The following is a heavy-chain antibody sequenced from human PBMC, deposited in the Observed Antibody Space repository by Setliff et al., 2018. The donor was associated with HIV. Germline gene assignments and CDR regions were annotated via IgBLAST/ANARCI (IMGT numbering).Heavy chain of an antibody. CDR1: GFTFSSYA. D-gene: IGHD3-10*01. CDR3: ASSGSGSYINWFGP. Sequence: GSLRLSCAASGFTFSSYAMSWVRQAPGKGLEWVSSISSSSSYIYYADSLKGRFTISRDNAKNSVHLQMTSLRAEDTAVYYCASSGSGSYINWFGPWGQGTLVTVSS. J-gene: IGHJ5*02. V-gene: IGHV3-21*01. CDR2: ISSSSSYI.